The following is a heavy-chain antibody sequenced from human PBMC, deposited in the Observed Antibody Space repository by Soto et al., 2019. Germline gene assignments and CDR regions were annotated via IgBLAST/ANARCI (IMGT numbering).Heavy chain of an antibody. CDR1: GYTFTSYG. J-gene: IGHJ6*02. CDR3: ASSAYSSGYYYYYYYYYYGMDV. CDR2: ISAYNGNT. Sequence: ASVKVSCKASGYTFTSYGISWVRQAPGQGPEWMGWISAYNGNTNYAQKLQGRVTMTTDTSTSTAYMELRSLRSDDTAVYYCASSAYSSGYYYYYYYYYYGMDVWGQGTTVTVSS. D-gene: IGHD3-22*01. V-gene: IGHV1-18*04.